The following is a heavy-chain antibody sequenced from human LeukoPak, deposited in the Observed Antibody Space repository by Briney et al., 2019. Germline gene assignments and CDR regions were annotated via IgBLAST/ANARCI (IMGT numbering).Heavy chain of an antibody. CDR1: GFTFSSYA. CDR2: ISGSGGST. Sequence: GGSLRLSCAASGFTFSSYAMSWVRQAPGKGLEWVSAISGSGGSTYYADSVKGRFTISRDNSKNTLYLQMNSLRAEGTAVYYCAKGPLGWNYFDYWGQGTLVTVSS. CDR3: AKGPLGWNYFDY. V-gene: IGHV3-23*01. D-gene: IGHD6-19*01. J-gene: IGHJ4*02.